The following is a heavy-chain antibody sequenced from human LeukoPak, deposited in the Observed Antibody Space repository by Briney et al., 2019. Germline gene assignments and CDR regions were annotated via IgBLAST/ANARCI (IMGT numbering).Heavy chain of an antibody. CDR1: GFTFSDYY. V-gene: IGHV3-11*01. CDR2: ISSSGSTI. D-gene: IGHD3-10*01. J-gene: IGHJ4*02. Sequence: PGGSLGLPCAASGFTFSDYYMSWIRQAPGKGLEWVSYISSSGSTIYYADSVKGRFTISRDNAKNSLYLQMNSLRAEDTAVYYCARQTISPMVRGVITHWGQGTLVTVSS. CDR3: ARQTISPMVRGVITH.